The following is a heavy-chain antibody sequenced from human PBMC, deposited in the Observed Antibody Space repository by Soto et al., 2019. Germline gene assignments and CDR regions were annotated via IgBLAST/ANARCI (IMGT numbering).Heavy chain of an antibody. D-gene: IGHD3-10*01. CDR1: GFTFDDYA. V-gene: IGHV3-9*01. J-gene: IGHJ4*02. CDR3: ANLPLYGSGFDC. Sequence: EVQLVESGGGLVQPGGSLRLSCAASGFTFDDYAIHWVRQAPGKGLEWVSGLSWNGAATGYVDSVKGRFSISRDNTKITPYLQMNSLRSEDRAVYYCANLPLYGSGFDCWDQGTLVTVSS. CDR2: LSWNGAAT.